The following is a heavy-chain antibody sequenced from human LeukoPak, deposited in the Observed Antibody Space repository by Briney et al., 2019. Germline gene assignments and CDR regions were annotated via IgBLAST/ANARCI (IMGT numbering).Heavy chain of an antibody. V-gene: IGHV4-39*01. CDR2: IYYSGST. CDR3: ARQSGRELLWFGEFPFDY. J-gene: IGHJ4*02. CDR1: GGPINISNYY. D-gene: IGHD3-10*01. Sequence: SETLSLTCTVSGGPINISNYYWGWIRQPPGKGLEWIGSIYYSGSTYYNPSLKSRVTISVDTSKNQFSLKLSSVTAADTAVYYCARQSGRELLWFGEFPFDYWGQGTLVTVSS.